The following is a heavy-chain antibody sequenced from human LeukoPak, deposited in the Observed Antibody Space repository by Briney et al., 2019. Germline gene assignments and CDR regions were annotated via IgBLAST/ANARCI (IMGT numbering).Heavy chain of an antibody. CDR3: ARDKWELIY. Sequence: GGSLRLSCAASGFTFSSYGMHWVRQAPGKGLEWVAYIQDDGSNEQYADSVKGRFSISRDSSKNILYLQMNSLRAEDTAVYYCARDKWELIYWGQGTLVTVSS. V-gene: IGHV3-30*02. CDR1: GFTFSSYG. J-gene: IGHJ4*02. D-gene: IGHD1-26*01. CDR2: IQDDGSNE.